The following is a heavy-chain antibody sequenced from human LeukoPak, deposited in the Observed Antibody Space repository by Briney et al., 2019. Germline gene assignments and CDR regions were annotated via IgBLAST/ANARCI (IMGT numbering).Heavy chain of an antibody. D-gene: IGHD6-19*01. CDR1: GGSISSGDYY. V-gene: IGHV4-30-4*01. CDR3: ANTYSSGWYGIGAFDI. J-gene: IGHJ3*02. CDR2: IYYSGST. Sequence: SQTLSLTCTVSGGSISSGDYYWSWIRQPPGKGLEWIGYIYYSGSTYYNPSLKSRVTISVDTSKNQFSLKLSSVTAADTAVYYCANTYSSGWYGIGAFDIWGQGTMVTVSS.